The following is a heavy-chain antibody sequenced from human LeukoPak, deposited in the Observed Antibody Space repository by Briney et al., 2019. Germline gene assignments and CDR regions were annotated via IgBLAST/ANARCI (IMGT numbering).Heavy chain of an antibody. V-gene: IGHV1-18*01. Sequence: ASVKVSCKASGYIFSTHGISWVRQAPGQGLEWMGWVSAYNGNTNYAQKLQGRVTMTTDTSTTTVYIELRSLTSDDTAVYYCARDRWRPPVGMDVWGQGTTVTVSS. CDR3: ARDRWRPPVGMDV. J-gene: IGHJ6*02. CDR2: VSAYNGNT. CDR1: GYIFSTHG. D-gene: IGHD4-23*01.